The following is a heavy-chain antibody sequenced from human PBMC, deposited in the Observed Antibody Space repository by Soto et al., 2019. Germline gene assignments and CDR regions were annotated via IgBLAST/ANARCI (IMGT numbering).Heavy chain of an antibody. CDR1: GFTFSNYA. Sequence: GGSLRLSCAASGFTFSNYAVSWVRQSPGRGLEWVTSISDRGGSTKYADSVNGRFTISRDNSRNTLFLQMDTLRAEDTAVYYCARLPYSYVSLYFFDFWGQGTLVTVSS. CDR2: ISDRGGST. V-gene: IGHV3-23*01. J-gene: IGHJ4*02. D-gene: IGHD5-18*01. CDR3: ARLPYSYVSLYFFDF.